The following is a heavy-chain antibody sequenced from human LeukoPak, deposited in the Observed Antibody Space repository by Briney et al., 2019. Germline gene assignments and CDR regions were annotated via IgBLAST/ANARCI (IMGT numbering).Heavy chain of an antibody. CDR3: VRDLDF. CDR1: GFTFSSYW. V-gene: IGHV3-7*01. J-gene: IGHJ4*02. Sequence: GGSLRLSCAASGFTFSSYWMDWVRQAPGKGLEWVANIKPDGSDKYYVDSVKGRFTISRDNAESSLYLQMDSLRAEDTAVYYCVRDLDFWGQGTLVTVSS. CDR2: IKPDGSDK.